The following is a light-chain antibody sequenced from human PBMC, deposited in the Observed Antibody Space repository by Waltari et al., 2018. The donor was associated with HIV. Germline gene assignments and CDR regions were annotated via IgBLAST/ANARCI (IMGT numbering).Light chain of an antibody. J-gene: IGLJ3*02. CDR2: GNI. Sequence: QPVLTQPPSASGAPGQRVTIPCTGTSPNTGAGNSLHRSTHLPGTAPKLPIYGNINRPSGVPDRFSGSKSGTSASLAITGLQAEDEADYYCQSYDSSLSGSWVFGGGTKLTVL. CDR3: QSYDSSLSGSWV. V-gene: IGLV1-40*01. CDR1: SPNTGAGNS.